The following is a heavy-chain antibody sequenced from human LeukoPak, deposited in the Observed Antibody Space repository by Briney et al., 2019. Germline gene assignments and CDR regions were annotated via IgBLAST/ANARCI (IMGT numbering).Heavy chain of an antibody. CDR1: GDSISSSCY. CDR2: IYYSGST. CDR3: ARRNGNYEGNWFDP. D-gene: IGHD4-17*01. Sequence: PSETLSLTCTVSGDSISSSCYWGWIRQSPGKGLEWIGSIYYSGSTYYNPSLKSRLAISVDTSKNQFSLKLSSVTAADTAVYYCARRNGNYEGNWFDPWGQGTLVTVSS. V-gene: IGHV4-39*01. J-gene: IGHJ5*02.